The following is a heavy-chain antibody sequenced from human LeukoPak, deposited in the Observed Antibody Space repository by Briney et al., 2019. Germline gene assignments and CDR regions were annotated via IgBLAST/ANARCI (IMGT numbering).Heavy chain of an antibody. CDR2: ISGTGDRT. CDR3: AKPPFGGNYQTFDS. V-gene: IGHV3-23*01. D-gene: IGHD1-26*01. CDR1: GFTFSSYA. Sequence: PGGSLRLSCAASGFTFSSYALNWVRQAPGEGLEWVSSISGTGDRTFYADSVKGRFTLSRDNSKNTLSLQMNSLRAEDTAVYYCAKPPFGGNYQTFDSWGQGTLVTVSS. J-gene: IGHJ4*02.